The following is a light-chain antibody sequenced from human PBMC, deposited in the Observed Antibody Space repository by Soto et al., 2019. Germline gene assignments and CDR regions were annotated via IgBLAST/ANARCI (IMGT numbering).Light chain of an antibody. J-gene: IGKJ2*03. CDR2: DGF. CDR3: QQNHTYPYC. CDR1: QNINNW. V-gene: IGKV1-5*01. Sequence: DIQMTQSPSTLSASVGDRVTITCRASQNINNWLAWYLQKPGRAPKLLIKDGFSLVTGVPSRFSGSGSGTDFTLTISSLQPEDFATFYCQQNHTYPYCFGQGTKLDIK.